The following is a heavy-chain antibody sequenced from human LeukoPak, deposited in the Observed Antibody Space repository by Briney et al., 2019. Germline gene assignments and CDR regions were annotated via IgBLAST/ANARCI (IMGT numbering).Heavy chain of an antibody. J-gene: IGHJ5*02. CDR1: GGSISSHY. CDR2: IYYSGST. CDR3: ARAYPAAGLPEISFDP. Sequence: SETLSLTCTVSGGSISSHYWSWIRQPPGKGLEWIGDIYYSGSTNYNPPLKSRVTISVETSKNQFSLKLRSVPAADTAVYYCARAYPAAGLPEISFDPWGQGTLVTVSS. V-gene: IGHV4-59*11. D-gene: IGHD6-13*01.